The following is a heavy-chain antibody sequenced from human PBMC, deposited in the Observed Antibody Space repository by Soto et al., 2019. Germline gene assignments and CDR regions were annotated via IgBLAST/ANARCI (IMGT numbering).Heavy chain of an antibody. D-gene: IGHD2-2*01. V-gene: IGHV4-4*02. Sequence: QVQLQESGPALVEPSGTLSLTCAVCGGSISSNNWWAWVRQPPGKDLEWIGEIFHRGSPNYNPSLWSRVTMSLDVSKNQFSLKLTSVTAAHTAVYYCARVMDAPMPDGLDIWGQGTMVTV. CDR1: GGSISSNNW. CDR2: IFHRGSP. J-gene: IGHJ3*02. CDR3: ARVMDAPMPDGLDI.